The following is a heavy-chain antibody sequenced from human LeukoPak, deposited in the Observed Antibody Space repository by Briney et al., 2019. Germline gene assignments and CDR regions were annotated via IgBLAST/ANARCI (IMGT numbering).Heavy chain of an antibody. D-gene: IGHD2-8*02. CDR1: GGTFSSYA. Sequence: SVKVSCKASGGTFSSYAISWVRQAPGQGLEWMGRIIPIFGTANYAQKFQGRVTITTDESTSTAYMELSSLRSEDTAVYYCARALNLVWPDYDAFDIWGQGTMVTVSS. J-gene: IGHJ3*02. V-gene: IGHV1-69*05. CDR2: IIPIFGTA. CDR3: ARALNLVWPDYDAFDI.